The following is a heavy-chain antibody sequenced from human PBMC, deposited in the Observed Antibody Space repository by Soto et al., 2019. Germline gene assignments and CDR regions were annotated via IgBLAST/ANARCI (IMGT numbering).Heavy chain of an antibody. V-gene: IGHV5-51*01. CDR3: ARKHPLHSRAWYI. J-gene: IGHJ4*02. D-gene: IGHD6-19*01. CDR2: IYPRDADT. Sequence: LGESLKISCKASGYSFTGFWIGWVRQMPGKGLEWMGSIYPRDADTIYSPSFQGHVTISVDNSISTAYLQWSTLEASDSAMYFCARKHPLHSRAWYIWGQGTLVTVSS. CDR1: GYSFTGFW.